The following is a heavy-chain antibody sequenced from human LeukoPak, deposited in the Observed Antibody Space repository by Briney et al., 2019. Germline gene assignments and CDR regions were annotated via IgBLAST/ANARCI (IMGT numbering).Heavy chain of an antibody. CDR1: GGSISSYY. J-gene: IGHJ3*02. CDR3: ARGKVTTSAFDI. Sequence: PSETLSLTCTVPGGSISSYYWSWIRQPPGKGLEWMGYIYYSGSTNYNPSLKSRVTISVDTSKHQFSLKLSSVTAADTAVYYCARGKVTTSAFDIWGQGTMVTVSS. D-gene: IGHD4-17*01. CDR2: IYYSGST. V-gene: IGHV4-59*01.